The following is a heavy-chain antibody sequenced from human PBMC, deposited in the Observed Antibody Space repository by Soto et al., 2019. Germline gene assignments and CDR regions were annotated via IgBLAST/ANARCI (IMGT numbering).Heavy chain of an antibody. CDR2: IIPIFGTA. Sequence: SVKVSCKASGGTFSSYAISWVRQAPGQGLEWMGGIIPIFGTANYAQKFQGRVTITADESTSTAYMELSSLRSEDTAVYYCARDQPTYYDFWSGREHYYYGMDVWG. CDR1: GGTFSSYA. CDR3: ARDQPTYYDFWSGREHYYYGMDV. D-gene: IGHD3-3*01. J-gene: IGHJ6*02. V-gene: IGHV1-69*13.